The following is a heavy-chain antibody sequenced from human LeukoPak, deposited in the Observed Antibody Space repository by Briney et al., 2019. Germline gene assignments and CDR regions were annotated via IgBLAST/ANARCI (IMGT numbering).Heavy chain of an antibody. V-gene: IGHV3-74*01. D-gene: IGHD3-22*01. CDR3: ARGWVPSDITLN. CDR2: INSDGSTT. CDR1: GFTFSSYW. J-gene: IGHJ3*01. Sequence: PGGSLRLSCAASGFTFSSYWMHWVRQAPGEGLVWASRINSDGSTTEYADSVKGRFTIPRDNAKNTLYLEMNSLRVEDTAVYYCARGWVPSDITLNWGQGTMVTVSS.